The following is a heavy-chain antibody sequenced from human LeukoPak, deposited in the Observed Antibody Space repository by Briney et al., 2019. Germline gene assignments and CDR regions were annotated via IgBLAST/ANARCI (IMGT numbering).Heavy chain of an antibody. CDR3: ARGEYYYDSSGYEFDY. Sequence: ASVKVSCKASGGTFSSYAISWVRQAPGQGLEWMGRIIPIFGTANYAQKFQGRVTITTDESTSTAYMELGSLRSEDTAVYYCARGEYYYDSSGYEFDYWGQGTLVTVSS. D-gene: IGHD3-22*01. CDR2: IIPIFGTA. J-gene: IGHJ4*02. V-gene: IGHV1-69*05. CDR1: GGTFSSYA.